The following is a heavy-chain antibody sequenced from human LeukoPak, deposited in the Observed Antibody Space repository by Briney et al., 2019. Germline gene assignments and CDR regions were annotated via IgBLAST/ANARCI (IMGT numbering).Heavy chain of an antibody. D-gene: IGHD1-20*01. V-gene: IGHV3-30*04. CDR1: GFTFSTYT. J-gene: IGHJ4*02. Sequence: GRSLRLSCAASGFTFSTYTMYWVRQAPGKGLEWVAVISHDGNDKYYADSVKGRFTISRENSKNTLFLQMNSLSDDDTAVYSCARITSFYYFDYWGQGTLVTVSS. CDR3: ARITSFYYFDY. CDR2: ISHDGNDK.